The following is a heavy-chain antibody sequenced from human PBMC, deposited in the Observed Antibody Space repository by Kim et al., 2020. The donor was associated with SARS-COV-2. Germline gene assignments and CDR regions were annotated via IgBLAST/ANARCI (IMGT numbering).Heavy chain of an antibody. CDR3: ARNPYYDFWSGYYWAPYYMDV. Sequence: GGSLRLSCAASGFTFSSYEMNWVRQAPGKGLEWVSYISSSGSTIYYADSVKGRFTISRDNAKNSLYLQMNSLRAEDTAVYYCARNPYYDFWSGYYWAPYYMDVWGKGTTVTVSS. D-gene: IGHD3-3*01. V-gene: IGHV3-48*03. J-gene: IGHJ6*03. CDR2: ISSSGSTI. CDR1: GFTFSSYE.